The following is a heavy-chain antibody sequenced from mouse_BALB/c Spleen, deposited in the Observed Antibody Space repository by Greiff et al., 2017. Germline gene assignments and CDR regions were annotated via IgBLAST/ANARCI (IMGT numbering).Heavy chain of an antibody. CDR2: ISSGSSTI. V-gene: IGHV5-17*02. D-gene: IGHD2-3*01. CDR1: GFTFSSFG. J-gene: IGHJ4*01. Sequence: EVMLVESGGGLVQPGGSRKLSCAASGFTFSSFGMHWVRQAPEKGLEWVAYISSGSSTIYYADTVKGRFTISRDNPKNTLFLQMTSLRSEDTAMYYCARSGKGWLVNYAMDYWGQGTSVTVSS. CDR3: ARSGKGWLVNYAMDY.